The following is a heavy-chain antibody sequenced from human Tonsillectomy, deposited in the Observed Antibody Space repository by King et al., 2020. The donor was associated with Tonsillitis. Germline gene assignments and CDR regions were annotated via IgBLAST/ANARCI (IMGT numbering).Heavy chain of an antibody. CDR3: ARSGSSRWYGYYGMDV. D-gene: IGHD6-13*01. Sequence: VQLQESGPGLVKPSETLSLTCTVSGGSISSYYWSWIRQPPGKGLEWIGYIYYSGSTNYNPSLKSRVTISVDTSKNQFSLKLSSVTAADTAVYYCARSGSSRWYGYYGMDVWGQGTTVTVSS. CDR2: IYYSGST. CDR1: GGSISSYY. J-gene: IGHJ6*02. V-gene: IGHV4-59*01.